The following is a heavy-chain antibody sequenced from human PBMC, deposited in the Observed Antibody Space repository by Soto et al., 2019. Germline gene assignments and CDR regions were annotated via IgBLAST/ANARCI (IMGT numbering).Heavy chain of an antibody. J-gene: IGHJ4*02. V-gene: IGHV3-23*01. CDR2: ISGSGGST. D-gene: IGHD2-15*01. Sequence: PGGSLRLSCAASGFTFSSYAMSWVRQAPGKGLEWVSAISGSGGSTYYADSVKGRFTISRDNSKNTLYLQMNSLRAEDTAVYYCAKDRGDIVVVVAAGEIGPADYWGQGTLVTVSS. CDR1: GFTFSSYA. CDR3: AKDRGDIVVVVAAGEIGPADY.